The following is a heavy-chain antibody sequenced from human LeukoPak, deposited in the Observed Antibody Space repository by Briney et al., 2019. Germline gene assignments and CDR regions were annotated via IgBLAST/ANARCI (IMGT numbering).Heavy chain of an antibody. V-gene: IGHV4-34*01. CDR3: ARGRYANDY. CDR2: INHSGST. CDR1: GGSFSGYY. D-gene: IGHD5-12*01. J-gene: IGHJ4*02. Sequence: PSETLSLTCAVYGGSFSGYYWSWIRQPPGKGLEWIGEINHSGSTNYNPSLKSRVTISVDTSKNQFSLKLSSVTAADTAVYYCARGRYANDYWGQGTLVTVSS.